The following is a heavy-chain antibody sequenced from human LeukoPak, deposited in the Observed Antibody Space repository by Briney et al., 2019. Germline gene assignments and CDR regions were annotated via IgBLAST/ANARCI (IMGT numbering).Heavy chain of an antibody. D-gene: IGHD2/OR15-2a*01. CDR1: GFTFSSYN. CDR3: ARVDSNSYCYYYYYMDV. Sequence: GGSLRLSCAASGFTFSSYNMNWVRQAPGKGLEWVSYISSSSTTIYYADSVKGRFTISRDNAKNSLYLQMNSLRVVETAVYYCARVDSNSYCYYYYYMDVWDKGTTVTVSS. J-gene: IGHJ6*03. V-gene: IGHV3-48*01. CDR2: ISSSSTTI.